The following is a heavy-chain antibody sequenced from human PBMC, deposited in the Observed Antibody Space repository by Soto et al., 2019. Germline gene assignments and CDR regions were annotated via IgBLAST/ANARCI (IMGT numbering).Heavy chain of an antibody. V-gene: IGHV1-18*01. CDR3: ARDFDSSFYYYYYYGMDV. D-gene: IGHD3-22*01. Sequence: ASVKVSCKASGYTFTSYGISWVRQAPGQGLEWMGWISAYNGNTNYARKLQGRVTMTTDTSTSTAYMELRSLRSDDTAVYYCARDFDSSFYYYYYYGMDVWGQGTTVTVSS. CDR1: GYTFTSYG. CDR2: ISAYNGNT. J-gene: IGHJ6*02.